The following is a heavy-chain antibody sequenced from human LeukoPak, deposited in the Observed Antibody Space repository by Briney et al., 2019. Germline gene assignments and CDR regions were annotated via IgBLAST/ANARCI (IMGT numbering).Heavy chain of an antibody. D-gene: IGHD1-26*01. CDR1: GYTFTSYD. J-gene: IGHJ3*02. CDR3: AKSNGYGLVDI. Sequence: DSVKVSCKASGYTFTSYDINWVRQATGQGLEWMGWMNPNSGNTGYAQKFQGRVTMTRDTSISTAYMELSRLRSDDTAVYYCAKSNGYGLVDIWGQGTMVTVSS. V-gene: IGHV1-8*01. CDR2: MNPNSGNT.